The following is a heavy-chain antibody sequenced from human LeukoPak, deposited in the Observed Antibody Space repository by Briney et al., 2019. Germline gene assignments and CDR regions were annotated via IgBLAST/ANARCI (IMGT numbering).Heavy chain of an antibody. V-gene: IGHV1-69*10. Sequence: SVKVSCKASGGTFSDYALNWVRQAPGQGLEWMGVFIPVLGTDNSTQNFQDRVSITADISTHTVYMELSSLKSEDTAVYFCAGIPVFGVVLHQEPVWGKGTTVTVSS. CDR3: AGIPVFGVVLHQEPV. CDR1: GGTFSDYA. D-gene: IGHD2-8*01. J-gene: IGHJ6*04. CDR2: FIPVLGTD.